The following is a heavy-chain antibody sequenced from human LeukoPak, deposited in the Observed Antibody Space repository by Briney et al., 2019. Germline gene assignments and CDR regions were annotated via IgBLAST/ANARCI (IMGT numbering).Heavy chain of an antibody. D-gene: IGHD7-27*01. CDR3: AKDLNWGGR. CDR2: ISGSGAT. Sequence: GGSLRLSCAASGFTFSTPAMTWVRQAPGQGLEWVSGISGSGATDYADSVKGRFTISRDNSKDTLYLQINSLRAEDTAVYYCAKDLNWGGRWGQGTLVTVSS. J-gene: IGHJ4*02. V-gene: IGHV3-23*01. CDR1: GFTFSTPA.